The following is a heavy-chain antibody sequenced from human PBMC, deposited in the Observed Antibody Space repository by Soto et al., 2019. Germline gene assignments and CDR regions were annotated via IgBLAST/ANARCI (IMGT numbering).Heavy chain of an antibody. V-gene: IGHV3-30-3*01. CDR3: ARDRGYDSSDSSDDAFDI. CDR2: ISYDGSNK. CDR1: GVTFSSYA. D-gene: IGHD3-22*01. Sequence: QVQLVESGGGVVQPGRSLRLSCAASGVTFSSYAMHWVRQAPGKGLEWVAVISYDGSNKYYADSVKGRLTISRDNSKNTLYLDLNSLRAEDTAVYYCARDRGYDSSDSSDDAFDIWGQGTMVTVSS. J-gene: IGHJ3*02.